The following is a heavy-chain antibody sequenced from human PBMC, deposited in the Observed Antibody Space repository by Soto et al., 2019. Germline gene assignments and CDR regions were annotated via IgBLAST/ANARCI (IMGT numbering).Heavy chain of an antibody. CDR1: GGAIRSYY. Sequence: SETLSLTCTVSGGAIRSYYWNWIRQPPGRGLEWIGYISYSGNTNYNPSLKSRVTISLDTSKNQFSLKLTSVTAADTAVYYCARGDDWKSSCFDPWGQGPLVTVSS. CDR3: ARGDDWKSSCFDP. D-gene: IGHD1-1*01. CDR2: ISYSGNT. J-gene: IGHJ5*02. V-gene: IGHV4-59*01.